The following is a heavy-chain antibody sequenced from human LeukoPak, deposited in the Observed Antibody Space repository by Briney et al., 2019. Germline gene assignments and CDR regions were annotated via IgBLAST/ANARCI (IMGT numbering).Heavy chain of an antibody. CDR2: INPNSGGT. CDR3: ARVITMVRGVNIAPFDY. J-gene: IGHJ4*02. D-gene: IGHD3-10*01. V-gene: IGHV1-2*02. Sequence: GASVKVSCKASGYTFTGYYMHWVRQAPGQGLEWMGWINPNSGGTNYAQKFQGRVTMTRDTSISTAYMELSRLRSDDTAVYYCARVITMVRGVNIAPFDYWGQGTLVTVSS. CDR1: GYTFTGYY.